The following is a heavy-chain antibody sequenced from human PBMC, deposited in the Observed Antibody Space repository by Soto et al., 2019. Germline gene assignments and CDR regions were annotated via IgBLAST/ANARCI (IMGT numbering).Heavy chain of an antibody. CDR2: IYRDGAT. D-gene: IGHD6-6*01. Sequence: SETLSLTCTVSGGSIISSPDWWGWVRQPPGKGPEWIASIYRDGATYYNPSLNSRFTVFVDSSKNQFSLKLTSVTATDTAIYYCARLAGSSFFTYWGQGTRVTVSS. CDR1: GGSIISSPDW. V-gene: IGHV4-39*01. J-gene: IGHJ4*02. CDR3: ARLAGSSFFTY.